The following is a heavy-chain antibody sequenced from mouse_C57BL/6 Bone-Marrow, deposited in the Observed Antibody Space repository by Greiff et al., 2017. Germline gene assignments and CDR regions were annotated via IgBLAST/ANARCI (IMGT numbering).Heavy chain of an antibody. CDR2: IYPRSGNT. V-gene: IGHV1-81*01. D-gene: IGHD4-1*02. Sequence: QVQLKESGAELARPGASVKLSCKASGYTFTSYGISWVKQRTGQGLEWIGEIYPRSGNTYYNEKFKGKATLTADKSSSTAYMELGSLTSEDSAVYFCARTTGSWFAYWGQGTLVTVSA. CDR1: GYTFTSYG. CDR3: ARTTGSWFAY. J-gene: IGHJ3*01.